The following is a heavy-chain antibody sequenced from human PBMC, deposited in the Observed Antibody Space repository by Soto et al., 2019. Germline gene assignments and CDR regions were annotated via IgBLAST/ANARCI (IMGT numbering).Heavy chain of an antibody. D-gene: IGHD6-19*01. V-gene: IGHV1-69*05. CDR1: GGTFSSYA. CDR2: IIPIFGTA. CDR3: ARDGTPLAVAGLNWFDP. J-gene: IGHJ5*02. Sequence: QVQLVQSGAEVKKPGSSVKVSCKASGGTFSSYAISWVRQALGQGLEWMGGIIPIFGTANYAQKFQGRVTITTDESTSTAYMELSSLRSEDTAVYYCARDGTPLAVAGLNWFDPWGQGTLVTVSS.